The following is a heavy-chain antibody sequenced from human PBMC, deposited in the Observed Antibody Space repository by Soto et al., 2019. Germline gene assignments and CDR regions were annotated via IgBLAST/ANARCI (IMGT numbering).Heavy chain of an antibody. CDR3: VRVAGSASWYETDS. V-gene: IGHV4-38-2*01. CDR2: TYYGASS. J-gene: IGHJ4*02. CDR1: GYSISSGYY. Sequence: SETLSLTCAVSGYSISSGYYWGWIRQPPGKGLEWLGTTYYGASSYYNPSLRSRITVLLDASTNQLSLKLSSVTAADTAVYFCVRVAGSASWYETDSWGQGILVTVSS. D-gene: IGHD6-13*01.